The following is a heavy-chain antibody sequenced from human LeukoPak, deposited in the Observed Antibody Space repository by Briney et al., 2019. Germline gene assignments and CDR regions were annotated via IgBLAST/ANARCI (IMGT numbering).Heavy chain of an antibody. CDR1: GFTFDDYA. Sequence: GGSLRLSCAASGFTFDDYAMHWVRQAPGKGLEWVSGITWNSDSTDYADSVKGRFTISRDNAKNSLYLQMNSLRAEDMALYYCAKGGGGRLIYYYYMDVWGKGTTVTVSS. CDR3: AKGGGGRLIYYYYMDV. CDR2: ITWNSDST. D-gene: IGHD3-16*01. J-gene: IGHJ6*03. V-gene: IGHV3-9*03.